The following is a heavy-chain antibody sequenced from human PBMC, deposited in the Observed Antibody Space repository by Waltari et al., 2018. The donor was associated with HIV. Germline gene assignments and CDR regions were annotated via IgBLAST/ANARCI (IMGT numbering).Heavy chain of an antibody. J-gene: IGHJ4*02. D-gene: IGHD3-22*01. CDR3: ASSPSSGTRNDY. Sequence: EVQLVETGGGLIQPGGSLRLSCAASGFTVSSNYMSWVRQAPGKGLEWVSVIYSGGSTYYTDSVKGRFTISRDNSKNTLYLQMNSLRAEDTAVYYCASSPSSGTRNDYWGQGTLVTVSS. V-gene: IGHV3-53*02. CDR2: IYSGGST. CDR1: GFTVSSNY.